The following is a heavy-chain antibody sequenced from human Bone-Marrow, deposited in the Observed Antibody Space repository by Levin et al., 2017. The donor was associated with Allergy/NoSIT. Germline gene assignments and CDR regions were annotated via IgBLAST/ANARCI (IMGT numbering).Heavy chain of an antibody. D-gene: IGHD3-10*01. V-gene: IGHV4-34*01. CDR3: ARGRGGYYYGLGTFSSYFDY. J-gene: IGHJ4*02. CDR2: INQSGST. CDR1: GGSLSGYY. Sequence: RAGGSLRLSCGVYGGSLSGYYWSWIRQTPGKGLEWIGEINQSGSTHYNPSLQSRLTISVDTSRNQFSLNLPTVTAADTAVYYCARGRGGYYYGLGTFSSYFDYWGQGRLVTVSS.